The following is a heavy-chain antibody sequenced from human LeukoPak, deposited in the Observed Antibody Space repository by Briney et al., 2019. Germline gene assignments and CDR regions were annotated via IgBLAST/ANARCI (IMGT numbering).Heavy chain of an antibody. D-gene: IGHD6-13*01. CDR1: GFTFDDYA. V-gene: IGHV3-9*01. CDR2: ISWNSGSI. CDR3: AKDMAGYSSSYYGMDV. Sequence: GGSLRLSCAASGFTFDDYAMHWVRQAPGKGLEWVSSISWNSGSIGYADSVKGRFTISRDNAKNSLYLQMNSLRAEDTALYYCAKDMAGYSSSYYGMDVWGQGTTVTVSS. J-gene: IGHJ6*02.